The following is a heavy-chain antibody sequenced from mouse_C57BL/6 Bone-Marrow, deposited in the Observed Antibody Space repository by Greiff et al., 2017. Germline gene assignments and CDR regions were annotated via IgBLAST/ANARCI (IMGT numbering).Heavy chain of an antibody. D-gene: IGHD1-3*01. CDR1: GFTFSDYG. Sequence: DVMLVESGGGLVKPGGSLKLSCAASGFTFSDYGMHWVRQAPEKGLEWVAYISSGSSTIYYADTVKGRFTISRDNAKNTLFLQMTSLRSEDTAMYYCAKSGYYPDYWGQGTTLTVSS. CDR3: AKSGYYPDY. V-gene: IGHV5-17*01. J-gene: IGHJ2*01. CDR2: ISSGSSTI.